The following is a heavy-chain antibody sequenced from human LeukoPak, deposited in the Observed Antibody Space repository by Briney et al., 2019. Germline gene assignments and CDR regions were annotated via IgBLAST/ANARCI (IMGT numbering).Heavy chain of an antibody. CDR3: ARVEWLPGNAFDI. V-gene: IGHV1-3*01. Sequence: ASVKVSCKAAGYTFTSYAMHSVRQAPGQRLEWMGWINAGNGNTKYSQKFQGRVTITRDTSASTAYMELSSLRSEDTAVYYCARVEWLPGNAFDIWGQGTMVTVSS. CDR1: GYTFTSYA. D-gene: IGHD5-24*01. J-gene: IGHJ3*02. CDR2: INAGNGNT.